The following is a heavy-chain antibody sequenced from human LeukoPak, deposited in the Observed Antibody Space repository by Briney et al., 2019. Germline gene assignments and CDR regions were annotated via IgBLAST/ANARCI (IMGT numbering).Heavy chain of an antibody. CDR3: ARDLVYCSGGSCYDDAFDI. CDR2: INPDTGDT. J-gene: IGHJ3*02. V-gene: IGHV1-2*02. D-gene: IGHD2-15*01. CDR1: GYTFTGSY. Sequence: ASVKVSCKASGYTFTGSYMHWVRQAPGQGLEWVGWINPDTGDTNFAQKFQGRVTMTRDTSINTAYMELSSLRSEDTAVYYCARDLVYCSGGSCYDDAFDIWGQGTMVTVSS.